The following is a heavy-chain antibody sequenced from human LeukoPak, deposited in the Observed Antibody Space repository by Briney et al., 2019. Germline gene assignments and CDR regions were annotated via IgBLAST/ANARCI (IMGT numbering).Heavy chain of an antibody. J-gene: IGHJ4*02. Sequence: SETLSLTCTVPGGSISGYYWRWIRQPPGKGLEWIGYIYTSGSTNYNPSLKSRVTISVDTSKNQFSLKLSSVTAADTAVYYWARRRGDDRWFSQMYYFDYWGQGTLVTVSS. D-gene: IGHD4-23*01. CDR1: GGSISGYY. CDR2: IYTSGST. CDR3: ARRRGDDRWFSQMYYFDY. V-gene: IGHV4-4*09.